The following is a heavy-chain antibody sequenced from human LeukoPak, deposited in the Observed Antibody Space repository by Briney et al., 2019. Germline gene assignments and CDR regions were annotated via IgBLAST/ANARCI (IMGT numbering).Heavy chain of an antibody. D-gene: IGHD3-3*01. CDR2: ISGSVGST. CDR3: AKPPWGITIFGVVSHY. V-gene: IGHV3-23*01. CDR1: GFTLSSFA. Sequence: VGSLRLACVPSGFTLSSFAMSWVRQAPGKGLEWVSAISGSVGSTYYADSGKGRFPISRDNSKNTQYLRMNSLRAEDAAVYYCAKPPWGITIFGVVSHYWGQGTLVTVP. J-gene: IGHJ4*02.